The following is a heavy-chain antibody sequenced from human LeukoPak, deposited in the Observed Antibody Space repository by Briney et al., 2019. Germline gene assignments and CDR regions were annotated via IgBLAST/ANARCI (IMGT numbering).Heavy chain of an antibody. CDR1: GFTFSDYY. Sequence: NPGGSLILSCAASGFTFSDYYMSWIRQAPGKGLEWVSYISSSGSTIYYADSVKGRFTISRDNAKNSLYLQMNSLRAEDTAVYYCARATPPVFPLNYWGQGTLVTVSS. D-gene: IGHD2-15*01. CDR3: ARATPPVFPLNY. J-gene: IGHJ4*02. V-gene: IGHV3-11*04. CDR2: ISSSGSTI.